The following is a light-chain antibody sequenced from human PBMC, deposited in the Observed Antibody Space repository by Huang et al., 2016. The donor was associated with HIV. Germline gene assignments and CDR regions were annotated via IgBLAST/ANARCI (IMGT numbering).Light chain of an antibody. CDR2: SAS. CDR3: QQTDNIPRT. Sequence: DIQMTQSPSSLSASVGDRVTIACRASKSIRKFLNWYQQKPGEAPKLLMHSASILQSGVPSRFSGSGSGTDFTLTITSLQPEDFATYYCQQTDNIPRTFGQGTKVVIK. V-gene: IGKV1-39*01. J-gene: IGKJ1*01. CDR1: KSIRKF.